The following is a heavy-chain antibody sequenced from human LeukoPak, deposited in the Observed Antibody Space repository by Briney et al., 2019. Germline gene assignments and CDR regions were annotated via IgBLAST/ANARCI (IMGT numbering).Heavy chain of an antibody. Sequence: GGSLRLSCAASGFTLSGYWMSWVRQFPGKGLEWVANIKQDAGEIRYVDSVKGRFTISRDNSKNTLYLQMNSLRAEDTAVYYCAKASPMDVWGQGTTVTVSS. CDR1: GFTLSGYW. V-gene: IGHV3-7*03. J-gene: IGHJ6*02. CDR3: AKASPMDV. CDR2: IKQDAGEI.